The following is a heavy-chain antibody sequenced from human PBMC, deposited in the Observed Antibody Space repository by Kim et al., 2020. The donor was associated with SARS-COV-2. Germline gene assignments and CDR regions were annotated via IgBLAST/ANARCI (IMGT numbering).Heavy chain of an antibody. J-gene: IGHJ4*02. CDR1: GFTFSSYS. V-gene: IGHV3-21*01. CDR3: ARDGGGSGRYGY. CDR2: ISSSSSYI. Sequence: GGSLRLSCAASGFTFSSYSMNWVRQAPGKGLEWVSSISSSSSYIYYADSVKGRFTISRDNAKNSLYLQMNSLRAEDTAVYYCARDGGGSGRYGYWGQGNRVTPSS. D-gene: IGHD3-10*01.